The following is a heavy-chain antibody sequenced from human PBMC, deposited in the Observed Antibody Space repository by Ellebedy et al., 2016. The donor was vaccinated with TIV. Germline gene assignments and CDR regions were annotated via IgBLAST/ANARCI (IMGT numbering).Heavy chain of an antibody. J-gene: IGHJ4*02. D-gene: IGHD3-3*01. Sequence: GESLKISCAASGFTFSSYAMSWVRQAPGKGLEWVSYISSSGSTIYYADSVKGRFTISRDNAKNSLYLQMNSLRAEDTAVYYCVRVLEWLQDYWGQGTLVTVSS. CDR3: VRVLEWLQDY. CDR1: GFTFSSYA. V-gene: IGHV3-48*04. CDR2: ISSSGSTI.